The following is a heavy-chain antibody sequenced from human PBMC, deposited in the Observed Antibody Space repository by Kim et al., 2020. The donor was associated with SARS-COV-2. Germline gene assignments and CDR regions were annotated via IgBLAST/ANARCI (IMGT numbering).Heavy chain of an antibody. CDR3: ARGIHQWLGVDV. CDR1: GFTFGGHD. CDR2: IGTAGET. Sequence: GGSLRLSCAASGFTFGGHDMHWVRQGSGKGLEWVSAIGTAGETFYSGSVKGRFIISRENGRNSLFLQVVSLKVGDTAVYYCARGIHQWLGVDVWGQGTTVTVSS. D-gene: IGHD5-18*01. V-gene: IGHV3-13*04. J-gene: IGHJ6*02.